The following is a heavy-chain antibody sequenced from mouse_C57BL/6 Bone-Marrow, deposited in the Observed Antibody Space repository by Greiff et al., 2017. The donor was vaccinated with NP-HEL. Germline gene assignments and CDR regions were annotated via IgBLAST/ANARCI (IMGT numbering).Heavy chain of an antibody. CDR2: IDPSDSYT. V-gene: IGHV1-69*01. CDR3: ARYDYGWFAY. J-gene: IGHJ3*01. D-gene: IGHD2-4*01. Sequence: QVQLQQPGAELVMPGASVKLSCKASGYTFPSYWMHWVKQRPGQGLEWIGEIDPSDSYTNYNQKFKGKSTLTVDKSSSTAYMQLSSLTSEDSAVYYCARYDYGWFAYWGQGTLVTVSA. CDR1: GYTFPSYW.